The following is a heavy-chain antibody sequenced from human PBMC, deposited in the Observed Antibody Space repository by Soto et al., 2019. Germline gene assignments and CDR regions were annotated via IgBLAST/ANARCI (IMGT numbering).Heavy chain of an antibody. Sequence: QVQLVESGGGVVQPGRSLRLSCAASGFTFSSYGMHWVRQAPGKWLEWVAVISYDGSNKYYADSVKGRFTISRDNSKNTLYLQMNSLRAEDTAVYYCAGGAARPGWNYYYGMDVWGQGTTVTVSS. J-gene: IGHJ6*02. CDR1: GFTFSSYG. CDR3: AGGAARPGWNYYYGMDV. D-gene: IGHD6-6*01. V-gene: IGHV3-30*03. CDR2: ISYDGSNK.